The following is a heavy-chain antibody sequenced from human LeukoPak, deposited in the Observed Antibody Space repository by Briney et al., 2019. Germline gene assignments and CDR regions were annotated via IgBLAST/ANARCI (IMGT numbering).Heavy chain of an antibody. J-gene: IGHJ3*01. CDR3: AGDGSKGFDL. CDR1: GFTFSAYT. CDR2: ITSSSSYI. Sequence: GGSLRLSCAASGFTFSAYTMNWVRQAPGKGLEWVSSITSSSSYISYADSVKGRFTISRDNAKNSLYLQMNSLRAEDTAVYYCAGDGSKGFDLWGQGTMVTVSS. V-gene: IGHV3-21*01. D-gene: IGHD5-24*01.